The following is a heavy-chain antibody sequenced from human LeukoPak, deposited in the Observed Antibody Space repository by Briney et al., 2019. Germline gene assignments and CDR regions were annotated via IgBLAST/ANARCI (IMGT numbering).Heavy chain of an antibody. V-gene: IGHV3-74*01. Sequence: GGSLRLSCAASGFTFSTYWMHWVRQAPGKGLVWVSRINSDGSSTTYADSVKGRFTISRDNAKNTLFLQMNSLRAEDMAVYYCARDRLAVMVHWGQGTLVTVSS. CDR1: GFTFSTYW. CDR3: ARDRLAVMVH. CDR2: INSDGSST. D-gene: IGHD3-9*01. J-gene: IGHJ4*02.